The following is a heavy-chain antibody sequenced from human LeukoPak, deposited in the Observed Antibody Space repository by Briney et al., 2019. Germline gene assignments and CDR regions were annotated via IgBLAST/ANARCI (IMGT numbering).Heavy chain of an antibody. J-gene: IGHJ4*02. CDR3: ARGGGNYYDSSGYAH. Sequence: ASVKVSCKASGYTFTSYDINWVRQATGQGLEWMGWINPNSGGTNYAQKFQGRVTMTRDTSISTAYMELSRLRSDDTAVYYCARGGGNYYDSSGYAHWGQGTLVTVSS. CDR1: GYTFTSYD. V-gene: IGHV1-2*02. CDR2: INPNSGGT. D-gene: IGHD3-22*01.